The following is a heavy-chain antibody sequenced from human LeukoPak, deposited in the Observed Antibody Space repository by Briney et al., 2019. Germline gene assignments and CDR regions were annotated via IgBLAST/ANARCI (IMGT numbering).Heavy chain of an antibody. CDR2: IYYSGST. CDR1: GGSISSSSYY. Sequence: PSETLSLTCTVSGGSISSSSYYWGWIRQPPGEGLEWIGSIYYSGSTYYNPSLKSQVTISVDTSKNQFSLKLSSVTAADTAVYYCARDGLSHGSGWLGVDYWGQGTLVTVSS. CDR3: ARDGLSHGSGWLGVDY. V-gene: IGHV4-39*07. J-gene: IGHJ4*02. D-gene: IGHD6-19*01.